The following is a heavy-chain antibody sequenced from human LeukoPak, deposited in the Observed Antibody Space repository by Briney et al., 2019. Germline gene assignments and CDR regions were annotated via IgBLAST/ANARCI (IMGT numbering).Heavy chain of an antibody. CDR2: IYYSGNT. J-gene: IGHJ4*02. Sequence: SETLSLTCTVSGGSISGYYWSWIQQPPGKGLEWIGYIYYSGNTNYNPSLKSRVTISVDTSNNQFSLKLSSVTAADTAVYYCARNFGSSWYYFDYWGQGTLVTVSS. D-gene: IGHD6-13*01. CDR1: GGSISGYY. CDR3: ARNFGSSWYYFDY. V-gene: IGHV4-59*01.